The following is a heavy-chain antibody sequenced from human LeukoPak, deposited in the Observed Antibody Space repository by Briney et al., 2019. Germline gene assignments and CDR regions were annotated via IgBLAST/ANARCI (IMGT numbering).Heavy chain of an antibody. V-gene: IGHV4-34*01. J-gene: IGHJ5*02. CDR2: INHSGST. Sequence: SETLSLTCAVYGGSFSGYYWSWIRQPPGKGLEWIGEINHSGSTNCNPSLKSRVTISVDTSKNQFSLKLSSVTAADTAVYYCARAHLVLLWFGGRENWFDPWGQGTLVTVSS. D-gene: IGHD3-10*01. CDR1: GGSFSGYY. CDR3: ARAHLVLLWFGGRENWFDP.